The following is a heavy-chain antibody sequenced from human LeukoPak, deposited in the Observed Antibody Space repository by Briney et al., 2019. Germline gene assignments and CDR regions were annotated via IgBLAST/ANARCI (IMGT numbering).Heavy chain of an antibody. J-gene: IGHJ4*02. V-gene: IGHV4-34*01. CDR2: INHSGST. Sequence: PSETLSLTCAVYGGSFSGYYWSWIRQPPGKGLEWIGEINHSGSTNYNPSLKSRVTISVDTSKNQFSLKLSSVTAADTAVYYCARESGFYGSGSRYWGQGTLVTVSS. CDR3: ARESGFYGSGSRY. D-gene: IGHD3-10*01. CDR1: GGSFSGYY.